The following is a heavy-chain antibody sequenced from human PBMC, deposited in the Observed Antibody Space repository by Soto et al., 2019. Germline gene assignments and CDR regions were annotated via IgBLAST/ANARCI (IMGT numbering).Heavy chain of an antibody. V-gene: IGHV3-30*18. Sequence: GGSLRLSCAASGFTFSSYGMHWVRQAPGKGLEWVAVISYDGSNKYYADSVKGRFTISRDNSKNTLYLQMNSLRAEDTAVYYCAKDRDNIAVAGELDYWGQGTLVTVSS. J-gene: IGHJ4*02. CDR2: ISYDGSNK. CDR3: AKDRDNIAVAGELDY. CDR1: GFTFSSYG. D-gene: IGHD6-19*01.